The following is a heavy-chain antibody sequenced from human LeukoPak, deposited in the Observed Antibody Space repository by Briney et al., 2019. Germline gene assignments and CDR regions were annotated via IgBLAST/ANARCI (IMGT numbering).Heavy chain of an antibody. V-gene: IGHV3-30-3*01. J-gene: IGHJ4*02. Sequence: GRSLRLSCAASGFTFSSYAMHWVRQAPGKGLEWVAVISYDGSNKYYADSVKGRFTISRDNSKNTLYPQMNSLRAEDTAVYYCARQAVAGGFDYWGQGTLVTVSS. CDR2: ISYDGSNK. D-gene: IGHD6-19*01. CDR3: ARQAVAGGFDY. CDR1: GFTFSSYA.